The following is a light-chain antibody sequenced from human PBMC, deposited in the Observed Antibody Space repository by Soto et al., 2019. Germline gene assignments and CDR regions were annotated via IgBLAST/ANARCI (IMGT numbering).Light chain of an antibody. CDR3: QQYGSSPGT. CDR1: QSVTSNY. V-gene: IGKV3-20*01. Sequence: EIVLTQSPGNLSLSQGERATLSCRASQSVTSNYLAWYQQRPGQAPRLLIFGASIRATGLPDRFSGSGSGTDFTLTISRLEPEDFAVYYCQQYGSSPGTSGQGTKVDIK. CDR2: GAS. J-gene: IGKJ1*01.